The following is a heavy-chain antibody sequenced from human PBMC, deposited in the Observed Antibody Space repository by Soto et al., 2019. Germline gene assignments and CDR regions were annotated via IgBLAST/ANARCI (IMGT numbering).Heavy chain of an antibody. CDR3: AALEYDFWSGYPSGMDV. J-gene: IGHJ6*02. V-gene: IGHV1-58*01. D-gene: IGHD3-3*01. Sequence: QMQLVQSGPEVKKPGTSAKVSCKASGFTFTSSAVQWVRQARGQRLEWIGWIVVGSGNTNYAQKFQERVTITRDMSTSTAYMELSSLRSEDTAVYYCAALEYDFWSGYPSGMDVWGQGTTVTVSS. CDR2: IVVGSGNT. CDR1: GFTFTSSA.